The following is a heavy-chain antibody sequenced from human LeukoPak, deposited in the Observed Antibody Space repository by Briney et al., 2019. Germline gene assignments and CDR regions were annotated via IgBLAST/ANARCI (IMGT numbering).Heavy chain of an antibody. D-gene: IGHD2-21*01. J-gene: IGHJ5*02. V-gene: IGHV3-23*01. CDR2: ISGSGGST. CDR3: VRAYHPGGWFDP. Sequence: DPGGSLRLSCAASGFTFSSYGMSWVRQAPGKGLEWVSAISGSGGSTYYADSVKGRFTISRDNSKNTLYLQMNSLTAEDTAVHYCVRAYHPGGWFDPWGQGTLVTVSS. CDR1: GFTFSSYG.